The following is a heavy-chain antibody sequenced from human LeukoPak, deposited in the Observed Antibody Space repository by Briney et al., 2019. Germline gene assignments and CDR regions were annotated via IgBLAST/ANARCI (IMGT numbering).Heavy chain of an antibody. CDR3: AKDLYLQYCRGSACYLNYYNMDV. CDR1: GVTFSSDG. D-gene: IGHD2-15*01. V-gene: IGHV3-30*18. J-gene: IGHJ6*02. CDR2: ISYDGSNK. Sequence: GGSVRLSCAASGVTFSSDGIHWVRQAPGKGLEWVVVISYDGSNKYYADSVKGRFTISRDNSKNTLYLQMNGLRAEDTAVYYCAKDLYLQYCRGSACYLNYYNMDVWGQGTTVAVSS.